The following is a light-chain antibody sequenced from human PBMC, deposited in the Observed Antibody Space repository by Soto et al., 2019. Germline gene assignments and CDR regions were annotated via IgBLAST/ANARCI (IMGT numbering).Light chain of an antibody. J-gene: IGKJ1*01. CDR2: HTS. CDR3: HQRQSWPRT. V-gene: IGKV3-11*01. CDR1: QTVNSR. Sequence: EIVLTQSPGTQSSSPGERATLSCRASQTVNSRLAWYQHKPGQAPRLLIYHTSNRATGIPARFSGSGSGTDFTLTISSLEPEDFAVYYCHQRQSWPRTFGQGTKVDI.